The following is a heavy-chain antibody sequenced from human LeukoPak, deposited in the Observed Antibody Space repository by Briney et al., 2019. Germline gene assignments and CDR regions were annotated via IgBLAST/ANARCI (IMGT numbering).Heavy chain of an antibody. CDR1: GGSISSGGYS. V-gene: IGHV4-30-2*01. CDR2: IYHSGSA. CDR3: ARDFDY. J-gene: IGHJ4*02. Sequence: SETLSLTCAVSGGSISSGGYSWSWIRQPPGKGLEWIGYIYHSGSAYYNPSLKSRVTISVDRSKNQFSLKLSSVTAADTAVYYCARDFDYWGQGTLVTVSS.